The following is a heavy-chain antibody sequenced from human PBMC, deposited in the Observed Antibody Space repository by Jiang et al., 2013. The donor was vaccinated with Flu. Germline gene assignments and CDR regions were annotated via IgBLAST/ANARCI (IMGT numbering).Heavy chain of an antibody. CDR2: IYWDNDK. D-gene: IGHD4-11*01. V-gene: IGHV2-5*02. J-gene: IGHJ4*02. CDR3: AHSPGLPPYFVY. Sequence: PTQTLTLTCTFSGFSLRTRRVGVGWIRQPPGKALEWLALIYWDNDKRYSPSLNSRLSITKDTSKNQVVLTMTNMDPVDTATYYCAHSPGLPPYFVYWGQGTLVTVSS. CDR1: GFSLRTRRVG.